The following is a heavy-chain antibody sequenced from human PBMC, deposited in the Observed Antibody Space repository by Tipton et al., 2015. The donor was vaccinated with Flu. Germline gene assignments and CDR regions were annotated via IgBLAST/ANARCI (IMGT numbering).Heavy chain of an antibody. J-gene: IGHJ3*01. D-gene: IGHD3-3*01. CDR2: IGIAGDP. CDR3: ARARLYYPSDGYYPGGRAFDL. V-gene: IGHV3-13*05. Sequence: QLVQSGGGVVQPGGSLRLSCAASGFTFSRYDIHWVRQVIGKGLEWVTAIGIAGDPWYPDSVKGRFTISRENAKNSVYLQMNSLRAGDTAVYYCARARLYYPSDGYYPGGRAFDLWGRGTMVTVS. CDR1: GFTFSRYD.